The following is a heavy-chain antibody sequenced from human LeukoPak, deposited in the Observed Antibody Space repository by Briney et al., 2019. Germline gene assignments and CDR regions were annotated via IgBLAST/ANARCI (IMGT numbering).Heavy chain of an antibody. V-gene: IGHV4-59*01. CDR3: ARGPITMIAGSWFDP. CDR2: IYYSGST. CDR1: GGSISSYY. D-gene: IGHD3-22*01. Sequence: SETLSLTCTVPGGSISSYYWSWIRQPPGKGLEWIGYIYYSGSTNYNPSLKSRVTISVDTSKNQFSLKLSSVTAADTAVYYCARGPITMIAGSWFDPWGQGTLVTVSS. J-gene: IGHJ5*02.